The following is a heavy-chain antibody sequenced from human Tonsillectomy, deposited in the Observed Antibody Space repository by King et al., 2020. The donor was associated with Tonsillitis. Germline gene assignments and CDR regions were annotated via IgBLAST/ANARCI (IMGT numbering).Heavy chain of an antibody. CDR3: AGGERWLARSDY. V-gene: IGHV4-38-2*01. D-gene: IGHD6-19*01. Sequence: QLQESGPGLVKPSETLSLTCAVSGYSLSSGYYWGWIRQPPGKGLERIGTIYHSGSTYYNPSLKSRVTISVDTSKNQFSLKLSSVTAADTAGYYCAGGERWLARSDYWGQGTLVTVSS. CDR2: IYHSGST. CDR1: GYSLSSGYY. J-gene: IGHJ4*02.